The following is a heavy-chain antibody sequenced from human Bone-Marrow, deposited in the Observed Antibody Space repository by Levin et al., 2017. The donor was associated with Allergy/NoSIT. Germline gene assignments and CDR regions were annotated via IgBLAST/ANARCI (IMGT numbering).Heavy chain of an antibody. CDR3: ATLQWLDY. V-gene: IGHV3-48*03. J-gene: IGHJ4*02. Sequence: PGGSLRLSCAASGFNFSNYEMNWVRQAPGKGLEWISYMSSSGSTTFYADSVKGRFTISRDSAKNSLYLQMSSLRAEDPAVYYCATLQWLDYWGQGTLVTVAS. CDR1: GFNFSNYE. D-gene: IGHD6-19*01. CDR2: MSSSGSTT.